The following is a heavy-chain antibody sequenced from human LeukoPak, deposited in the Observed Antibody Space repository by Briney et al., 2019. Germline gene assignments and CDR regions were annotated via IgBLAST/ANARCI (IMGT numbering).Heavy chain of an antibody. CDR1: GYTFTSYG. CDR3: ANYYYDSSGWNPWFDP. Sequence: GASVKVSCKASGYTFTSYGISWVRQAPGQGLEWMGWISAYNGNTNYAQKLQGRVTMTTDTSTSTAYMELRSLRSDDTAVYYCANYYYDSSGWNPWFDPWGQGTLVTVSS. J-gene: IGHJ5*02. V-gene: IGHV1-18*01. CDR2: ISAYNGNT. D-gene: IGHD3-22*01.